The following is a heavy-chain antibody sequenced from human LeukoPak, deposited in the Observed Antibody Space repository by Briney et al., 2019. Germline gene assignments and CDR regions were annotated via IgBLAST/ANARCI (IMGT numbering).Heavy chain of an antibody. CDR2: INPNSGGT. J-gene: IGHJ4*02. D-gene: IGHD1-26*01. Sequence: ASVKVSCKASGYTFTRYYMHWVRQAPGQGLEWMGWINPNSGGTSYAQKFQGRVTMTRDTSISTAYMELSRLRSDDTAVYYCARVIVPSGSYWPTDYWGQGTLVTVSS. CDR3: ARVIVPSGSYWPTDY. CDR1: GYTFTRYY. V-gene: IGHV1-2*02.